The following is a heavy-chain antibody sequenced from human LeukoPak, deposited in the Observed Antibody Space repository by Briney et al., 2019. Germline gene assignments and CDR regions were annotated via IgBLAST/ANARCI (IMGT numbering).Heavy chain of an antibody. Sequence: ASVKVSCTASGYTFTSCGISWVRQAPGQGLEWMGWISAYNGNTNYAQKLQGRVTMTTDTSTSTAYMELRSLRSDDTAVYYCAVNFWSGYYPYYYGMDVWGQGTTVTVSS. CDR3: AVNFWSGYYPYYYGMDV. CDR1: GYTFTSCG. V-gene: IGHV1-18*01. D-gene: IGHD3-3*01. J-gene: IGHJ6*02. CDR2: ISAYNGNT.